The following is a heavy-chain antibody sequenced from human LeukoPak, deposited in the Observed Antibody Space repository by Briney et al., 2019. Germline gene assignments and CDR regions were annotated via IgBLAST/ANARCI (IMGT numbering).Heavy chain of an antibody. D-gene: IGHD7-27*01. V-gene: IGHV4-59*12. CDR1: GGSNY. CDR3: ARDGPIWGYYYYMDV. CDR2: IHYSGSP. Sequence: SENLSLNCTVSGGSNYWSWIRQPPGKGLEWIGYIHYSGSPNYNPSLKSRLTISVDTSKNQFSLKLSSVTAADTAVYYCARDGPIWGYYYYMDVWGKGTTVTVSS. J-gene: IGHJ6*03.